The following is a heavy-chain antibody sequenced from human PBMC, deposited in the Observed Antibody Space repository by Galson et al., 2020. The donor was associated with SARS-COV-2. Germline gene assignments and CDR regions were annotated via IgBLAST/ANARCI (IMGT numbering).Heavy chain of an antibody. Sequence: SETLSLTCAVYGGSFSDYYWSWIRQPPGKGLEWIGEINHSGSVNYNPSLKSRVTISADTSKNQFSLRLSSVTAADTAVYYCARSCQDFTMIVVAITDYFYYMDVWGKGTPVTISS. CDR1: GGSFSDYY. D-gene: IGHD3-22*01. CDR3: ARSCQDFTMIVVAITDYFYYMDV. V-gene: IGHV4-34*01. J-gene: IGHJ6*03. CDR2: INHSGSV.